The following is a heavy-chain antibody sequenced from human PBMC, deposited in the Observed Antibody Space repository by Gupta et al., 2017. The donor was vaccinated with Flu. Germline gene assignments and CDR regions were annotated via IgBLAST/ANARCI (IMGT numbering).Heavy chain of an antibody. CDR3: ARVGTVVKGALDL. CDR2: INPDIGST. J-gene: IGHJ5*02. V-gene: IGHV1-2*02. Sequence: QVQLVQSGAEVKKPGASVKVSCKASGDTLTGYYLHWVRQAPGQGLEWMGWINPDIGSTNYAQKFQGRVIMTRDTPINTAYMDLTSLKSDDTAVYYCARVGTVVKGALDLWGQGTPVTVS. CDR1: GDTLTGYY. D-gene: IGHD1-26*01.